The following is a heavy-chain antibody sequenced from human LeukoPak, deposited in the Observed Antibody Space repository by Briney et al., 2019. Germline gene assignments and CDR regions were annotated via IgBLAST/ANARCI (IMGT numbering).Heavy chain of an antibody. V-gene: IGHV3-23*01. Sequence: PGGSLRLSCAASGFTFSSYAMSWVRQAPGKGLEWVSAISGSGGSTYYADSVKGRFTISRDNSKNTLYLQMNSLRAEDTAVYYCAKYSSGWYINYYFDYWGQGTLVTVSS. CDR3: AKYSSGWYINYYFDY. J-gene: IGHJ4*02. CDR2: ISGSGGST. CDR1: GFTFSSYA. D-gene: IGHD6-19*01.